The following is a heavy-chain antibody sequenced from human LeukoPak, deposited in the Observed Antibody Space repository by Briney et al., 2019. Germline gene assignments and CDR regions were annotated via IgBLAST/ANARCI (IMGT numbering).Heavy chain of an antibody. CDR3: ARYGSGTLRNWFDP. D-gene: IGHD3-10*01. J-gene: IGHJ5*02. Sequence: SETLSLTCTVSGGSINTGTYYWGWIRQPPGKGLEWLASIFYSGHTYYNPSLQSRLTISLDTSKNQFSLELKSVTAADTAVYYCARYGSGTLRNWFDPWGQGTLVTVSS. V-gene: IGHV4-39*07. CDR2: IFYSGHT. CDR1: GGSINTGTYY.